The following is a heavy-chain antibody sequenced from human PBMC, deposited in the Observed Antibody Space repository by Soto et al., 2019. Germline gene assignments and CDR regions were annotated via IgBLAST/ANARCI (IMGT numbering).Heavy chain of an antibody. D-gene: IGHD3-10*01. CDR2: INHSGST. CDR1: GGSFSGYY. Sequence: PSETLSLTCAVYGGSFSGYYWSWIRQPPGKGLEWIGEINHSGSTNYNPSLKSRVTISVDTSKNQFSLKLSSVTAADTAVYYCARGRILWFGRKNYGMDVWGQVNTVT. J-gene: IGHJ6*02. CDR3: ARGRILWFGRKNYGMDV. V-gene: IGHV4-34*01.